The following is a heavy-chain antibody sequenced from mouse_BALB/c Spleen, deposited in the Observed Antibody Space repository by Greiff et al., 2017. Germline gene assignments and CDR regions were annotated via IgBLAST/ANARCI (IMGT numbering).Heavy chain of an antibody. V-gene: IGHV2-2*02. CDR1: GFSLTRYG. J-gene: IGHJ3*01. D-gene: IGHD2-4*01. CDR2: IWSGGST. CDR3: ARNSMITTGAWFAY. Sequence: VKLVESGPGLVQPSQSLSITCTVSGFSLTRYGVHWVRQSPGKGLEWLGVIWSGGSTDYNAAFISRLSISKDNSKSQVFFKMNSLQANDTAIYYCARNSMITTGAWFAYWGQGTLVTVSA.